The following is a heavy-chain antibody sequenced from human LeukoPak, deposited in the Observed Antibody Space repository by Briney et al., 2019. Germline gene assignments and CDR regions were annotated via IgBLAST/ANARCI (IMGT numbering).Heavy chain of an antibody. V-gene: IGHV3-21*01. Sequence: PGGSLRLSCAASGFTFSSYSMNWVRQAPGKGLEWVSSLSSSSTYIYYADSVKGRFTISRDNAANSLYLQMNSLRAEDTAVYHCARDRGLTYYYDSSGYRPMDVWGKGTTVAVSS. D-gene: IGHD3-22*01. CDR3: ARDRGLTYYYDSSGYRPMDV. CDR2: LSSSSTYI. CDR1: GFTFSSYS. J-gene: IGHJ6*03.